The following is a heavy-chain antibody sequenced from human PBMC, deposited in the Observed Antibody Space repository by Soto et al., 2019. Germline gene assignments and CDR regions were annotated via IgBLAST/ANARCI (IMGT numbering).Heavy chain of an antibody. V-gene: IGHV3-30*18. CDR3: ANDRRITIFAGIIDGMDV. D-gene: IGHD3-3*01. J-gene: IGHJ6*02. Sequence: GGSLRLSCAASGFTFSSYGMHWVRQAPGKGLEWVAVISYDGSNKYYADSVKGRFTISRANSKNTLYLQMNSLRAEDTAVYYCANDRRITIFAGIIDGMDVWGQGTTVTVSS. CDR2: ISYDGSNK. CDR1: GFTFSSYG.